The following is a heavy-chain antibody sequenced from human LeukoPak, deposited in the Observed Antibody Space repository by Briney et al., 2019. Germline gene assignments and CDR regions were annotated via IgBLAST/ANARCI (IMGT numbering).Heavy chain of an antibody. CDR3: ARERGSGSYYTFDY. V-gene: IGHV3-23*01. J-gene: IGHJ4*02. D-gene: IGHD3-10*01. CDR2: ISGSGGST. CDR1: GFTFSGYA. Sequence: GGSLRLSCAASGFTFSGYAMSWVRQAPGKGLEWVSTISGSGGSTYYADSLKGRFTISRDNAKNSLYLQMNSLRAEDTALYYCARERGSGSYYTFDYWGQGTLVTVSS.